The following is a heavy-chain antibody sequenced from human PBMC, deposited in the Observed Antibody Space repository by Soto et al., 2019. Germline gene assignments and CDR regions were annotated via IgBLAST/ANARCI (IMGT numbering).Heavy chain of an antibody. CDR1: GGSFSGYY. CDR3: ARAPQERQRPYYFDY. J-gene: IGHJ4*02. D-gene: IGHD1-1*01. V-gene: IGHV4-34*01. CDR2: INHSGST. Sequence: SETLSLTCAVYGGSFSGYYWSWIRQPPGKGLEWIGEINHSGSTNYNPSLKSRVTISVDTSKNQFSLKLSSVTAADTAVYYCARAPQERQRPYYFDYWGQGTLVTVSS.